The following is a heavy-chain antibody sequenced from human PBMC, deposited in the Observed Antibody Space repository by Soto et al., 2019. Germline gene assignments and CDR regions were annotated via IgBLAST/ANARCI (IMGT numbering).Heavy chain of an antibody. Sequence: SETLSLTCTVSGGSLTKYYWSWIRQPAGKGLEWIGRVSTSGNVVSKASLRSRLTMSVDTSKNQFSLRLTSVTAADTAVYYCARDNNDFWSLYPLAFDYWGQGAQVTVSS. CDR1: GGSLTKYY. V-gene: IGHV4-4*07. D-gene: IGHD3-3*01. J-gene: IGHJ4*02. CDR2: VSTSGNV. CDR3: ARDNNDFWSLYPLAFDY.